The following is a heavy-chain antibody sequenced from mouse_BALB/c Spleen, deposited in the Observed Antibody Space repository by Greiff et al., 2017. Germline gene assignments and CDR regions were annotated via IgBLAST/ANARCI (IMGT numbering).Heavy chain of an antibody. CDR3: ARSGLLREYYFDY. J-gene: IGHJ2*01. V-gene: IGHV5-17*02. CDR1: GFTFSSFG. CDR2: ISSGSSTI. D-gene: IGHD2-3*01. Sequence: EVKLMESGGGLVQPGGSRKLSCAASGFTFSSFGMHWVRQAPEKGLEWVAYISSGSSTIYYADTVKGRFTISRDNPKNTLFLQMTSLRSEDTAMYYCARSGLLREYYFDYWGQGTTLTVSS.